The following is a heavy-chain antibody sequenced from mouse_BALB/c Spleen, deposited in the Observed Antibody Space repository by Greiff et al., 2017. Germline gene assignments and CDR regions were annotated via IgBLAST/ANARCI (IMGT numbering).Heavy chain of an antibody. Sequence: QVQLKESGPGLVAPSQSLSITCTVSGFSLTGYGVNWVRQPPGKGLEWLGMIWGDGSTDYNSALKSRLSISKDNSKSQVFLKMNSLQTDDTARYYCARDHRDGYSSWFAYWGQGTLVTVSA. CDR1: GFSLTGYG. J-gene: IGHJ3*01. D-gene: IGHD2-3*01. CDR2: IWGDGST. CDR3: ARDHRDGYSSWFAY. V-gene: IGHV2-6-7*01.